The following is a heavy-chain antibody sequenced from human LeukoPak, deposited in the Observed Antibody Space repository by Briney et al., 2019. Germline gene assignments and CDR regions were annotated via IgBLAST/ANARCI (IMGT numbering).Heavy chain of an antibody. D-gene: IGHD3-10*01. Sequence: ASVKVSCKASGYTFTGYFIHWGRQAPGQGLELMGWINSWSGGTNYQQKFQDRVTMTRDTSITTAYMEMSRLRSDDTAVYYCARSMVVRGVMGNYFDPWGQGTLVTVSS. CDR1: GYTFTGYF. V-gene: IGHV1-2*02. CDR3: ARSMVVRGVMGNYFDP. J-gene: IGHJ5*02. CDR2: INSWSGGT.